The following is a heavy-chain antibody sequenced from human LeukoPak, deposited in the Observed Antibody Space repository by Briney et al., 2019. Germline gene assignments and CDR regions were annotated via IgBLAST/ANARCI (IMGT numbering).Heavy chain of an antibody. CDR3: ARELWFVNAPGSWLDP. CDR1: GDSISSGDYS. D-gene: IGHD3-10*01. CDR2: IFHTGNS. J-gene: IGHJ5*02. Sequence: SETLSLTCTVSGDSISSGDYSWGWIRQPSGKGLEWVGYIFHTGNSYYNPSLRSRVTISVDRSRNQFSLRLTSVTAADTAVYYCARELWFVNAPGSWLDPWGPGTLVAVSS. V-gene: IGHV4-30-2*01.